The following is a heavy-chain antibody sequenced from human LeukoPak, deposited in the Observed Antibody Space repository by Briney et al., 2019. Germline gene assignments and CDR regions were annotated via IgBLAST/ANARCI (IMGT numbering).Heavy chain of an antibody. CDR2: ISGSGGST. V-gene: IGHV3-23*01. D-gene: IGHD6-6*01. Sequence: PGGSLRLSCAASGFTFSSYAMSWVRQAPGKGLEWVSAISGSGGSTYYADSVKGRSTVSRDNSKNTLYLQMNSLRAEGTAVYYCAKDQPLSSSSEPDYWGQGTLVTVSS. CDR3: AKDQPLSSSSEPDY. CDR1: GFTFSSYA. J-gene: IGHJ4*02.